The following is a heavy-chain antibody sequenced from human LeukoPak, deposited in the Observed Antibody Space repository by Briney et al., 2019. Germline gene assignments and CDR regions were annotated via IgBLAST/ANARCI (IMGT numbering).Heavy chain of an antibody. D-gene: IGHD3-9*01. CDR1: GYTFTSYG. CDR2: ISAYNGNT. CDR3: ATRSVILTGSHPLSGAFDI. V-gene: IGHV1-18*01. Sequence: GASVKVSCKASGYTFTSYGISWVRQAPGQGLEWMGWISAYNGNTNYAQKLQGRVTMTTDTSTSTVYMELRSLRSDDTTVYYCATRSVILTGSHPLSGAFDIWGQGTMVTVSS. J-gene: IGHJ3*02.